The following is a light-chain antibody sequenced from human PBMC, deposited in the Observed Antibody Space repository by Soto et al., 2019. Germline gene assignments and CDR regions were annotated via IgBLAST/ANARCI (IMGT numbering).Light chain of an antibody. CDR1: NSDVGGYTY. V-gene: IGLV2-14*01. J-gene: IGLJ3*02. CDR2: EVS. Sequence: QSALTQPASVSGSPGQSITISCTGTNSDVGGYTYVSWYQQRPGKAPKLIISEVSARPSGVSSRFSCSTCGNAALLTSSGLHAEDAADYFGSSYASRNTLVFGVGTKLTVL. CDR3: SSYASRNTLV.